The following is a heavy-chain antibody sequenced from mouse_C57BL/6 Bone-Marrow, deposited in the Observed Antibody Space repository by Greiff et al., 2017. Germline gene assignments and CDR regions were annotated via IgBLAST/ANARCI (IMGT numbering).Heavy chain of an antibody. V-gene: IGHV5-12*01. CDR2: ISNGGGST. CDR1: GFTFSDYY. J-gene: IGHJ3*01. D-gene: IGHD1-1*01. Sequence: DVKLVESGGGLVQPGGSLKLSCAASGFTFSDYYMYWVRQTPEKRLEWVAYISNGGGSTYYPASVKGRFTISRDNAKNTLYLQMSRLKSEDTAMYYCARSAGSSYTWFAYWGQGTLVTVSA. CDR3: ARSAGSSYTWFAY.